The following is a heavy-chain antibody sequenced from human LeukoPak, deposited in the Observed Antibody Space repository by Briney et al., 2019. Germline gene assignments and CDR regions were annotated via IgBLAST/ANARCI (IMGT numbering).Heavy chain of an antibody. Sequence: GGSLRLSCAVSGFTVSSNYMSWVRQAPGKGLEWVSVIYSGGDTYYADSVKGRFTISRDNSKNTLYLQMNSLRAEDTAVYYCASGRGRASDYYYGMDVWGQGTTVTVSS. D-gene: IGHD3-10*01. CDR3: ASGRGRASDYYYGMDV. V-gene: IGHV3-53*01. CDR2: IYSGGDT. J-gene: IGHJ6*02. CDR1: GFTVSSNY.